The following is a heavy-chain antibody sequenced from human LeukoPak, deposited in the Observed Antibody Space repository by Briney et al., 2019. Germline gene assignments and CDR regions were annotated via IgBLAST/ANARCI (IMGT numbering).Heavy chain of an antibody. CDR2: IIPFFGTA. Sequence: GASVKVSCKASGGTFISYAISWVRQAPGQGLEWMGGIIPFFGTANYAQKFQGRVTITADESTSTAYMELSSLRSEDTAVYYCARDRSGSYYRTNHAFDIWGQGTMVTVSS. J-gene: IGHJ3*02. V-gene: IGHV1-69*01. D-gene: IGHD1-26*01. CDR3: ARDRSGSYYRTNHAFDI. CDR1: GGTFISYA.